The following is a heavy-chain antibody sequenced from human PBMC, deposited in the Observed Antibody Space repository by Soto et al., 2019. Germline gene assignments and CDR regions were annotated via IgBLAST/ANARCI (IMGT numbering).Heavy chain of an antibody. CDR2: IKSQTDGGTT. CDR3: TTDSSSWYAFDI. D-gene: IGHD6-13*01. CDR1: GFTFSNAW. Sequence: GGSLRLSCAASGFTFSNAWMSWVRQAPGKGLEWVGRIKSQTDGGTTDYAAPVKGRFTISRDDSKNTLYLQMNSLKTEDTAVYYCTTDSSSWYAFDIWGQGTMVTVSS. V-gene: IGHV3-15*01. J-gene: IGHJ3*02.